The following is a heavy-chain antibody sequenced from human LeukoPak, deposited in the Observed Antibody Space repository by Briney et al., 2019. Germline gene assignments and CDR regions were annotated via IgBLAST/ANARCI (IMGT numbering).Heavy chain of an antibody. CDR1: GGSISSYY. V-gene: IGHV4-59*12. CDR2: IYYSGST. CDR3: ARSHPGPLFDY. Sequence: PSETLSLTCTVSGGSISSYYWSWIRQPPGKGLEWIGYIYYSGSTNYNPSLKSRVTISVDTSKNQFSLKLSSVTAADTAVYYCARSHPGPLFDYWGQGTLVTVSS. J-gene: IGHJ4*02. D-gene: IGHD3-10*01.